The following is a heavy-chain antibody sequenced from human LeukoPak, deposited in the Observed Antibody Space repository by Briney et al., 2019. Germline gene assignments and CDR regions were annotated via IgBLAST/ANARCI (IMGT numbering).Heavy chain of an antibody. Sequence: SETLSLTCTVSGGSISSYYWSWIRQPPGKGLEWIGYIYHSGSTYYNPSLKSRVTISVDRSKNQFSLKLSSVTAADTAVYYCARTRSHFDPWGQGTLVTVSS. J-gene: IGHJ5*02. CDR2: IYHSGST. V-gene: IGHV4-59*12. CDR1: GGSISSYY. CDR3: ARTRSHFDP.